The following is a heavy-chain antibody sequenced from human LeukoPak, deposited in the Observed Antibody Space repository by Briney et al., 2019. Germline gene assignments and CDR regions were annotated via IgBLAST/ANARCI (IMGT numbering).Heavy chain of an antibody. Sequence: GGSLRLSCAASGFTFSSYSMNWVRQAPGKGLEWVAVISYDGSNKYYADSVKGRFTISRDNSKNTLYLQMNSLRAGDTAVYYCAKSQITHYDWWYFDYWGQGTLVTVSS. CDR3: AKSQITHYDWWYFDY. V-gene: IGHV3-30*18. CDR1: GFTFSSYS. CDR2: ISYDGSNK. D-gene: IGHD2-8*02. J-gene: IGHJ4*02.